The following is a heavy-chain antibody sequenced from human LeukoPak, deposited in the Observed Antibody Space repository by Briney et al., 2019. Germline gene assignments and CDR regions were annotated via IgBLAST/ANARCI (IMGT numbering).Heavy chain of an antibody. CDR1: GFTFSSYS. Sequence: GGSLRLSCAASGFTFSSYSMNWVRQAPGKGLEWVSSISSSSSYIYYADSVKGRFTISRDNSKNTLYLQMNSLRAEDTAVYYCARDALDSSGYYSRGAFDIWGQGTMVTVSS. CDR3: ARDALDSSGYYSRGAFDI. J-gene: IGHJ3*02. V-gene: IGHV3-21*04. CDR2: ISSSSSYI. D-gene: IGHD3-22*01.